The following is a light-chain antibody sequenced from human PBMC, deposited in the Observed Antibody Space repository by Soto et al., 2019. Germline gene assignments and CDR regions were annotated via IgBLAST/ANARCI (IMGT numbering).Light chain of an antibody. Sequence: QAVLTQPASVSGSPGQSITISCTGTSGDVGTYDLVSWYQHHPGAAPKLMIYEANRRPSGISNRFSGSKSGNTASLTISGLQAEDEAAYYCCSFAGSNSWVFGGGTKLTVL. CDR2: EAN. CDR3: CSFAGSNSWV. J-gene: IGLJ3*02. V-gene: IGLV2-23*01. CDR1: SGDVGTYDL.